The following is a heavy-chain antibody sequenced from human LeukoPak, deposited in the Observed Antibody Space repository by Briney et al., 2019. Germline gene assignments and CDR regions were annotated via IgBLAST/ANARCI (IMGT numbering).Heavy chain of an antibody. J-gene: IGHJ4*02. D-gene: IGHD1-26*01. CDR2: INSDGSST. V-gene: IGHV3-74*01. CDR3: ASSWGGGSYYGFDY. CDR1: GFTFSSYS. Sequence: PSGGSLILSCAASGFTFSSYSMNWVRQAPGKGLVWVSRINSDGSSTSYADSVKGRFTISRDNAKNTLYLQMNSLRAEDTAVYYCASSWGGGSYYGFDYWGQGTLVTVSS.